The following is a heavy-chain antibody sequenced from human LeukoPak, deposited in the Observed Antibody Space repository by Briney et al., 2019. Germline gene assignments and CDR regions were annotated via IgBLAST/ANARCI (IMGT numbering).Heavy chain of an antibody. CDR1: GFTFSSCW. CDR2: IKQDGTEK. J-gene: IGHJ4*02. Sequence: PGGSLRLSCAASGFTFSSCWMNWVRQAPGKGLEWVANIKQDGTEKYFVDSVKCRFTISRDNAKNSLYLQMNSLRAEDTAVYYCAREKDSSSLGNSFDYWGQGTLVTVSS. D-gene: IGHD6-6*01. CDR3: AREKDSSSLGNSFDY. V-gene: IGHV3-7*01.